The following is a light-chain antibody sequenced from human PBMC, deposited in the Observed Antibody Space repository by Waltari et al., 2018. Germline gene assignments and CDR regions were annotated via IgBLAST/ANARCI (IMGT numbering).Light chain of an antibody. CDR2: LVS. J-gene: IGKJ2*01. CDR3: QQYYSTLYT. Sequence: DIVMTQSPLSLSVTPGEPASISCRSSQSLLHSSGNTFLDWYLQKPGQSPQLLIYLVSNRASGVPDRFSGSGSGTDFTLTIGSLQAEDVAVYYCQQYYSTLYTFGQGTKLEIK. V-gene: IGKV2-28*01. CDR1: QSLLHSSGNTF.